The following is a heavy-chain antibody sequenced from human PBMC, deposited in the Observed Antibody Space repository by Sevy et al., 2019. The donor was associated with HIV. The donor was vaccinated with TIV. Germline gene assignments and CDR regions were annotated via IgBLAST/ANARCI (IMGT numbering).Heavy chain of an antibody. Sequence: GGSLRLSCAASGFDFGTYSMNWVRQAPGKGLEWVSSISSKNDYIFYADSVKGRFTISKDNAKNSLYLQMNSLRVEDTAVYYCASFNYYDSSGYYFVYWGQGTLVTVSS. J-gene: IGHJ4*02. D-gene: IGHD3-22*01. CDR2: ISSKNDYI. V-gene: IGHV3-21*01. CDR3: ASFNYYDSSGYYFVY. CDR1: GFDFGTYS.